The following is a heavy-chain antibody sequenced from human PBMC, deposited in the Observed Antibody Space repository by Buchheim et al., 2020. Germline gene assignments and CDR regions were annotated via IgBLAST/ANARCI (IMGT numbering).Heavy chain of an antibody. V-gene: IGHV3-11*01. D-gene: IGHD3-3*01. J-gene: IGHJ6*02. Sequence: QVQLVESGGGLVKPGGSLRLSCAASGFTFSDYYMTWVRQAPGKGLEWISYIGSSGSSGIVIYYADSVKGRFTISRDNAKNLLYLQMDSLRADDTAVYYCARMDFWSGYYTVYYYYGMDVWGQGTT. CDR3: ARMDFWSGYYTVYYYYGMDV. CDR1: GFTFSDYY. CDR2: IGSSGSSGIVI.